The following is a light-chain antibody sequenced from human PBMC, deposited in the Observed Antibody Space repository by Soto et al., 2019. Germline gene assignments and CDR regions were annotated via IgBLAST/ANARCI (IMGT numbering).Light chain of an antibody. Sequence: QSALTQPPSASGTPGQRVSISCSGNSSNVGSNTVNWYRQVPGTAPKLLIFNDDQRPSGVPDRFSGSKSGSSASLAISGLQSEDEANYYCASWGDRRRGVVFGGGTKVTVL. V-gene: IGLV1-44*01. CDR1: SSNVGSNT. CDR3: ASWGDRRRGVV. CDR2: NDD. J-gene: IGLJ2*01.